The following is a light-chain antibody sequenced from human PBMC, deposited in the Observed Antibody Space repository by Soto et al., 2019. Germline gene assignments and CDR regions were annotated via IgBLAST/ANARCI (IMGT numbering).Light chain of an antibody. CDR3: QQYKDYVWT. CDR2: DVS. Sequence: DIQMTQSPSTLPPSVGDRVTISCRASQTVERWLAWYQQKPGKAPKLLIADVSSLERGVPSRFSGSGSATEFTLTICGLLCDDVATHYCQQYKDYVWTFGQGT. V-gene: IGKV1-5*01. J-gene: IGKJ1*01. CDR1: QTVERW.